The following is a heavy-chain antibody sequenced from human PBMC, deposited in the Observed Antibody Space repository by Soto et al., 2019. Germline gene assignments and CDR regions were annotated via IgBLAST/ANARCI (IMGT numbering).Heavy chain of an antibody. J-gene: IGHJ5*02. CDR3: AKGGYDSSGHYLYQFDT. CDR2: ISGGGGNT. V-gene: IGHV3-23*01. D-gene: IGHD3-22*01. Sequence: EVQLLESGGGLVQPGGSLRLCCAASGLTLSSCAMRWVRQAPWMGLEWVSTISGGGGNTYYADSVKGRFTISRDNSKSTLYLQMNSLRAEDTAVYYCAKGGYDSSGHYLYQFDTWGQGTLVTVAA. CDR1: GLTLSSCA.